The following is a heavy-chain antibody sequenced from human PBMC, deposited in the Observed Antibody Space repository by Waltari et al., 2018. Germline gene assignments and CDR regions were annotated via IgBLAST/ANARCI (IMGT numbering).Heavy chain of an antibody. CDR1: GFTFSSYS. CDR2: ISSSSSYI. CDR3: AREFGDFWSGFDY. V-gene: IGHV3-21*01. J-gene: IGHJ4*02. Sequence: EVQLVESGGGLVKPGGSLSLSCTASGFTFSSYSMNWVRQAPGKGLEWVSSISSSSSYIYYADSVKGRFTISRDNAKNSLYLQMNSLRAEDTAVYYCAREFGDFWSGFDYWGQGTLVTVSS. D-gene: IGHD3-3*01.